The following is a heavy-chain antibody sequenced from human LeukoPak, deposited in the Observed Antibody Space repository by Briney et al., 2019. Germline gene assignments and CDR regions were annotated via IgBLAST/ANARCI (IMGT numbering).Heavy chain of an antibody. Sequence: SGGSLRLSCAASGFTFSSYGMHWVRQAPGKGLEWVAFIRYDGSNKYYADSVKGRFTISRDNSKNTLYLQMNSLRAEDTAVYYCAKDLTVEMATMGFDPWGQGTLVTVSS. CDR2: IRYDGSNK. D-gene: IGHD5-24*01. J-gene: IGHJ5*02. CDR1: GFTFSSYG. CDR3: AKDLTVEMATMGFDP. V-gene: IGHV3-30*02.